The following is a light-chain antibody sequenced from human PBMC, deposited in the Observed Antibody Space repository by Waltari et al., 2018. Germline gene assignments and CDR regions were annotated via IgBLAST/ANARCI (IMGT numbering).Light chain of an antibody. Sequence: SSDLTQDPDVSVALGQTVRITCQGDILRTYYGHWGRQKPGQAPELVIYGKNNRPSGIPDRFSASSSENTASLIITGAQAEDEADYYCSSRELSGHVVFGGGTRLTVL. V-gene: IGLV3-19*01. CDR1: ILRTYY. J-gene: IGLJ2*01. CDR3: SSRELSGHVV. CDR2: GKN.